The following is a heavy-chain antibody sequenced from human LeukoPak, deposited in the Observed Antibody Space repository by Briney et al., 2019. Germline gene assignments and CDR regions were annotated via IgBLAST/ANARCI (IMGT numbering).Heavy chain of an antibody. Sequence: GGSLRLSCAASGFTVSSNYMSWVRQAPGKGLEWVSVLYGGGTSFYADSVKGRFTTSRDNSKNTLYLQMNGLRAEDTAVYFCARASSIGAAGLFDYWGQGTLVTVSS. V-gene: IGHV3-53*01. J-gene: IGHJ4*02. CDR1: GFTVSSNY. CDR2: LYGGGTS. CDR3: ARASSIGAAGLFDY. D-gene: IGHD6-13*01.